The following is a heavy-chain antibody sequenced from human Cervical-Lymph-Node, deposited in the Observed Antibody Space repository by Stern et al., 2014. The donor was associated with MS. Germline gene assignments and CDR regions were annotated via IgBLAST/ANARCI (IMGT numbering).Heavy chain of an antibody. Sequence: QVQLLQSGAEVKKPGASVTVSCKGSGYRFIGYYLHWVRQAPGQRPEWMGWINPETGGTNYAQKFQGRVTMTRVTSINTAYMMLTRLTSDDTALYYCAIDDYVQGRPIWGQGALVTVSS. D-gene: IGHD3-10*02. CDR2: INPETGGT. CDR1: GYRFIGYY. CDR3: AIDDYVQGRPI. V-gene: IGHV1-2*02. J-gene: IGHJ4*02.